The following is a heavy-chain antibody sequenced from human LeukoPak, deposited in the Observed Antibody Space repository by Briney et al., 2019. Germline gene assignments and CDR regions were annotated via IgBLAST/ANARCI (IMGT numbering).Heavy chain of an antibody. D-gene: IGHD3-22*01. CDR1: GGSISSSSYY. CDR2: IYYNGST. CDR3: ARGKENSSGYYWDGWFDP. V-gene: IGHV4-61*01. J-gene: IGHJ5*02. Sequence: SETLSLTCTVSGGSISSSSYYWSWIRQPPGKGLEWLGYIYYNGSTNYNPSLKSQVTISVDTSKNQFSLKLSSVTAADTAVYYCARGKENSSGYYWDGWFDPWVQGTLVTVSS.